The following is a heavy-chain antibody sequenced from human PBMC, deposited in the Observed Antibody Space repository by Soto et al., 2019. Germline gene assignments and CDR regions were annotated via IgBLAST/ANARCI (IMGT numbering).Heavy chain of an antibody. J-gene: IGHJ4*02. CDR3: ARFPGITTFRRDY. CDR2: IYYSGNT. Sequence: QLQLQESGPGLVKPSENLSLTCSVSGGSISSPSYYWGWIRQPPGKGLEWIGSIYYSGNTYYNPALKSRVTIFVDTSRNQFSLKVNSVTAADTAVYFCARFPGITTFRRDYWGQGTLVTVSS. D-gene: IGHD1-1*01. V-gene: IGHV4-39*01. CDR1: GGSISSPSYY.